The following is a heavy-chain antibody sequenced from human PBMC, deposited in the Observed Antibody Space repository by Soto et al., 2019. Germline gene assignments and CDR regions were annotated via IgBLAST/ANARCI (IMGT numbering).Heavy chain of an antibody. V-gene: IGHV3-30-3*01. CDR1: EFTFSSYA. D-gene: IGHD6-13*01. J-gene: IGHJ4*02. CDR3: ARGGSSSWYLPFAY. CDR2: ISYDGSNK. Sequence: QVQLVESGGGVVQPGRSLRLSCAASEFTFSSYAMHWVRQAPGKGLEWVAVISYDGSNKYYADSVKGRFTISRDNSKNTLYLQMNSLRADDTAVYYCARGGSSSWYLPFAYWGQGTLVTVST.